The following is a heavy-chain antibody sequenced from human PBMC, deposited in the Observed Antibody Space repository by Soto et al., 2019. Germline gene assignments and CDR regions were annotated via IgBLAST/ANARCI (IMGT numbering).Heavy chain of an antibody. CDR1: GFTFSDHY. CDR2: IRNKANSYTT. D-gene: IGHD3-10*01. Sequence: EVQLVESGGGLVQPGGSLRLSCAASGFTFSDHYMQWVRQAPGKGLEWVARIRNKANSYTTIYAASVKGRFTISRHGSKNSLYLEMSSLRTEDTAVYYCARGAEGNTPAGSLNYYYGMDVLGQGTTVTVSS. J-gene: IGHJ6*02. CDR3: ARGAEGNTPAGSLNYYYGMDV. V-gene: IGHV3-72*01.